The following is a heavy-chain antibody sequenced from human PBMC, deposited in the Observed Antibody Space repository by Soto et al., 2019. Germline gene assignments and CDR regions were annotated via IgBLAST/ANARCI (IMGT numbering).Heavy chain of an antibody. CDR3: ARALGIAVACTENWYEP. V-gene: IGHV1-3*01. J-gene: IGHJ5*02. CDR1: GYTFTSYA. D-gene: IGHD6-19*01. CDR2: INAGNGNT. Sequence: QVQLVQSGAEVKKPGASVKVSCKASGYTFTSYAMHWVRQAPGQRLEWMGWINAGNGNTKYSQKFQGRVTITRDTSASTAYMELSSLRSEDTAVYYCARALGIAVACTENWYEPWGQGTLVTVTS.